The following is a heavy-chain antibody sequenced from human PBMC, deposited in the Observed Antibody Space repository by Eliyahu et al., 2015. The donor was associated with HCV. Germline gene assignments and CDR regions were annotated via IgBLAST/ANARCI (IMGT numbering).Heavy chain of an antibody. V-gene: IGHV3-74*01. CDR2: INTDGSDT. Sequence: EVQLVESGGGLVQPGGSLRLSCSXSGFTFNTYWMHWVRQAPGKGLIWVARINTDGSDTRYADSVEGRFTISRDNAKNTLYLQLNSLRIEDTAVYYCTRAYFRNWFDPWGQGTLVTVSS. J-gene: IGHJ5*02. D-gene: IGHD2/OR15-2a*01. CDR1: GFTFNTYW. CDR3: TRAYFRNWFDP.